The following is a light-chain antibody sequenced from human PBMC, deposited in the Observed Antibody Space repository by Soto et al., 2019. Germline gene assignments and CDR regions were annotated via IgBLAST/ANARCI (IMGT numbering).Light chain of an antibody. J-gene: IGKJ2*02. CDR2: KAS. V-gene: IGKV1-5*03. Sequence: DTPMTQSPSTLSASVGDRVTITCRASQSINSWLAWYQQKPGKAPKLLIYKASNLESGVPSRFSGSASGTEFTLTISSLQPDDLATYYCQQYNGYSGTFGQGTKLEIK. CDR1: QSINSW. CDR3: QQYNGYSGT.